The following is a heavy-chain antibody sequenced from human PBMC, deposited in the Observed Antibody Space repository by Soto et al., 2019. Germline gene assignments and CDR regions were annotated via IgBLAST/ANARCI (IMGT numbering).Heavy chain of an antibody. CDR3: AKGHTTSVFSYFDL. V-gene: IGHV3-9*01. J-gene: IGHJ2*01. CDR2: ISWNSGNI. D-gene: IGHD1-1*01. Sequence: EVQLVESGGGLVQPGRSLRLSCAASGFTFDDYAMNWVRQAPGKGLVWVSSISWNSGNIVYADSVKGRFTISRDNAKNTLYLQTSSLRAEDTAFYYCAKGHTTSVFSYFDLWGRGVVVTVSS. CDR1: GFTFDDYA.